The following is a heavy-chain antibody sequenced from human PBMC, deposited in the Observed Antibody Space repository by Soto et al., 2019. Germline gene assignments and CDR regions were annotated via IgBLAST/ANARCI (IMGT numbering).Heavy chain of an antibody. CDR3: ARVRGTAGKRYFDY. J-gene: IGHJ4*02. CDR1: GGSMIAYY. D-gene: IGHD6-13*01. Sequence: NPSETLSLTCTVSGGSMIAYYWNWMRQPPGKGLQWIGYTYYSGSTTYNPSLKSRVTISVDSSKNQFSLKLDSVTPADTAVYYCARVRGTAGKRYFDYWGPGNLVTVSS. CDR2: TYYSGST. V-gene: IGHV4-59*01.